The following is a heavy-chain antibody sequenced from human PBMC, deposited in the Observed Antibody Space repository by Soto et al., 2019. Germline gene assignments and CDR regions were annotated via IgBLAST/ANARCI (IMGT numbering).Heavy chain of an antibody. V-gene: IGHV6-1*01. D-gene: IGHD2-2*01. CDR2: TYYRSKWYN. J-gene: IGHJ6*03. Sequence: SQTLSLTFAISGDSVSSNSAAWNWIRQSPSRGLEWLGRTYYRSKWYNDYAVSVKSRITINPDTSKNQFSLQLNSVTPEDTAVYYCAREIVVVPAAIGYYYYYMDVWGKGTTVTVSS. CDR1: GDSVSSNSAA. CDR3: AREIVVVPAAIGYYYYYMDV.